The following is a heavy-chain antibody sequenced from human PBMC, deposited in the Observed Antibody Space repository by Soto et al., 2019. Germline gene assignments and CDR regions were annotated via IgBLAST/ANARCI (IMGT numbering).Heavy chain of an antibody. D-gene: IGHD2-15*01. CDR3: ARVLVAATAGAFDI. V-gene: IGHV1-2*04. CDR1: GYTFTGYY. CDR2: INPNSGGT. Sequence: ASVKVSCKASGYTFTGYYMHWVRQAPGQGLEWMGWINPNSGGTNYAQKFQGWVTMTRDTSISTAYMELSRLRSDDTAVYYCARVLVAATAGAFDIWGQGTMVTVSS. J-gene: IGHJ3*02.